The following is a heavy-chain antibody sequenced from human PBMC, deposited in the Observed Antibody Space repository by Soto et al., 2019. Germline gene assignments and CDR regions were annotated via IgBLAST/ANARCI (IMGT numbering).Heavy chain of an antibody. V-gene: IGHV3-23*01. D-gene: IGHD3-22*01. J-gene: IGHJ4*02. CDR2: IGGGGSTA. Sequence: GGSLRLSCAASGFTFTSYVMSWVRQAPGKGLEWVAGIGGGGSTAFYADSVKGWFTISRDNAKNTVVLQMDSLRAEDTAIYYCAKDSNKYSSSLRGRYFDYWGQGTLVTVSS. CDR1: GFTFTSYV. CDR3: AKDSNKYSSSLRGRYFDY.